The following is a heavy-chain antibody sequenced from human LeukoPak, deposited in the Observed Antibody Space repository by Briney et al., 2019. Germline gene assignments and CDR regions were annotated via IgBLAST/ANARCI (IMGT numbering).Heavy chain of an antibody. CDR1: GFTLSSYA. CDR2: ISVSGNT. D-gene: IGHD2-21*01. V-gene: IGHV3-23*01. CDR3: AKAPVTTCSGAYCYPFDY. Sequence: RSGGSLRLSSAASGFTLSSYAMSWVRQAPGKGLEWVSAISVSGNTYHADSVKGRFTISRDSSKNTLYLQMNRLRAEDAAVYYCAKAPVTTCSGAYCYPFDYWGQGTLVTVSS. J-gene: IGHJ4*02.